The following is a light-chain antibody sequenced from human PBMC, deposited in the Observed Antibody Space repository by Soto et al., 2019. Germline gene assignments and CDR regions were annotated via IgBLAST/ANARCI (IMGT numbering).Light chain of an antibody. CDR3: LQYDNWPRT. CDR2: SVS. Sequence: DIVMTQSPATLSVSPGETATLSCRASQSVSSDLAWYQQKPGQSPRLLIYSVSTRATCIPARFSGSGFGTEFSLIISSLQSEDFALYFCLQYDNWPRTFGQGTRVEIK. CDR1: QSVSSD. J-gene: IGKJ1*01. V-gene: IGKV3-15*01.